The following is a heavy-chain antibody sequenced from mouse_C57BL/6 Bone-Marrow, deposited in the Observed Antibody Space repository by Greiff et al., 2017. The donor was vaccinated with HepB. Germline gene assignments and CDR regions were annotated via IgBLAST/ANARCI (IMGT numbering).Heavy chain of an antibody. Sequence: VQLQQSGAELVKPGASVKLSCKASGYTFTSYWMQWVKQRPGQGLEWIGEIDPSDSYTNYNQKFKGKATLTVDTSSSTAYMQLSSLTSEDSAVYYCARVVTTGSNWDYWGQGTTLTVSS. D-gene: IGHD2-2*01. J-gene: IGHJ2*01. CDR3: ARVVTTGSNWDY. CDR1: GYTFTSYW. CDR2: IDPSDSYT. V-gene: IGHV1-50*01.